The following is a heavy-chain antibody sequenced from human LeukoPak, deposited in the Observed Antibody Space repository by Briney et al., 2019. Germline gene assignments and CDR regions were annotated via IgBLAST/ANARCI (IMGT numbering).Heavy chain of an antibody. J-gene: IGHJ6*02. D-gene: IGHD2-15*01. CDR3: ARERIPSGRVGEVHV. CDR2: ITSSGTAI. Sequence: GGSLRLSCVASGSVSSYNMNWVRQAPGRGLEWVSLITSSGTAIYYADSVRGRFTISRDNAKNSLYLEMNSLRAEDTAVYYCARERIPSGRVGEVHVWGQGTTVTVSS. CDR1: GSVSSYN. V-gene: IGHV3-21*01.